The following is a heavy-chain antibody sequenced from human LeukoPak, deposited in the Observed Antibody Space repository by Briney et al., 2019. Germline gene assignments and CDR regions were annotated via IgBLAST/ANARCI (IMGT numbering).Heavy chain of an antibody. CDR3: ARPNLTTVTTPFDY. J-gene: IGHJ4*02. Sequence: GSLRLSCAASGFTFSSYAMSWIRQPPGKGLEWIGYIYYSGSTNYNPSLKSRVTISVDTSKNQFSLKLSSVTAADTAVYYCARPNLTTVTTPFDYWGQGTLVTVSS. V-gene: IGHV4-59*01. CDR2: IYYSGST. D-gene: IGHD4-17*01. CDR1: GFTFSSYA.